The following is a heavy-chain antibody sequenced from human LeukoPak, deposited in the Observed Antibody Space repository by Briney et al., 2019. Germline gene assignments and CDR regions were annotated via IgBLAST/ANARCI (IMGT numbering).Heavy chain of an antibody. D-gene: IGHD6-19*01. CDR2: ISWNSGSI. V-gene: IGHV3-9*01. Sequence: PGRSLRLSCAASGFTFDDYAMHWVRQAPGKGLEWVSGISWNSGSIGYADSVKGRFTISRDNAKNSLYLQMNSLRAEDTALYYCAKDAGIAVAGKTFDYWGQGTLVTVSS. CDR3: AKDAGIAVAGKTFDY. J-gene: IGHJ4*02. CDR1: GFTFDDYA.